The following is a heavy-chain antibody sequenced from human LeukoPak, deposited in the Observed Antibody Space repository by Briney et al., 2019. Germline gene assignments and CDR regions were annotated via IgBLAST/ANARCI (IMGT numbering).Heavy chain of an antibody. CDR2: IYYSGST. CDR1: GDSISSGDYY. J-gene: IGHJ4*02. D-gene: IGHD6-13*01. V-gene: IGHV4-31*03. CDR3: ARVREATIAPFFDY. Sequence: SETLSLTCTVSGDSISSGDYYWTWIRQHPGKGLEWIGCIYYSGSTYYNLSLKSRVIISADTSKNHFSLKLSSVTAADTAVYYCARVREATIAPFFDYWGQRILVTASS.